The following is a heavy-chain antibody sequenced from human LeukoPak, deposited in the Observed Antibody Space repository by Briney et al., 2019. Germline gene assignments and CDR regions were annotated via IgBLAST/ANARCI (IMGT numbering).Heavy chain of an antibody. CDR3: ARVYDSSGYQPSYFDY. CDR1: GGSISSGGYY. Sequence: SQTLSLTCTVSGGSISSGGYYWSWIRQHPGKGLEWIGYIYYSGSTYYNPSLKSRVTISVDTSKYQFSLKLSSVTAADTAVYYCARVYDSSGYQPSYFDYWGQGTLVTVSS. CDR2: IYYSGST. V-gene: IGHV4-31*03. D-gene: IGHD3-22*01. J-gene: IGHJ4*02.